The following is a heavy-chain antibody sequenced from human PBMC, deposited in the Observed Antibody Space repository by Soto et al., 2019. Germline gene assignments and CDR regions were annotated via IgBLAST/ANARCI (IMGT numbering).Heavy chain of an antibody. CDR1: GASFSGSY. CDR2: AYYSGTT. Sequence: SETMSLTCAVSGASFSGSYWSWIRQPPGKGLEWIGYAYYSGTTVYNPSLKSRVSISVDTSKKHVSLRLNSVTAADTAVYYCEVWSALTKYHFDVWGHGTLVTV. CDR3: EVWSALTKYHFDV. D-gene: IGHD3-3*01. V-gene: IGHV4-59*13. J-gene: IGHJ4*01.